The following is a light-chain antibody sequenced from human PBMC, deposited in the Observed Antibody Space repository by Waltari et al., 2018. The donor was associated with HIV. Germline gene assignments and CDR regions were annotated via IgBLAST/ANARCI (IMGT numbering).Light chain of an antibody. CDR2: YDD. CDR1: TSNIRSHA. J-gene: IGLJ1*01. CDR3: AAWDDSLNGYV. Sequence: QSVLTQPHSVSEAPRQRVTISCSGSTSNIRSHAVNWYQQLPGKAPKLLIYYDDLLPSGVSDRFSGSKSGTSASLAISGLQSEDEADYYCAAWDDSLNGYVFGTGTKVTVL. V-gene: IGLV1-36*01.